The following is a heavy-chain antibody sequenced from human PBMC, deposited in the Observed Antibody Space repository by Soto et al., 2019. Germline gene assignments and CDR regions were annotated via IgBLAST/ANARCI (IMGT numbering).Heavy chain of an antibody. V-gene: IGHV4-59*12. J-gene: IGHJ4*02. D-gene: IGHD2-15*01. CDR1: GGSISSYY. CDR2: IYYSGST. CDR3: AARHPSGSVDY. Sequence: SETLSLTCTVSGGSISSYYWSWIRQPPGKGLEWIGYIYYSGSTNYNPSLKSRVTISVDKSKNQFSLKLSSVTAADTAVYYCAARHPSGSVDYWGQGTTVTVSS.